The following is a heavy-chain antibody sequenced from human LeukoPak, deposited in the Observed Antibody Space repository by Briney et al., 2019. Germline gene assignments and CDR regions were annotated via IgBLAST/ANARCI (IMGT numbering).Heavy chain of an antibody. CDR3: AKVMPPGRIRFYSYYMDV. CDR1: EFLATRTN. J-gene: IGHJ6*03. V-gene: IGHV3-30*02. Sequence: TLRLSCAASEFLATRTNMTWVRQGPGKGLEWVAFIRYDGSNKYYADSVKGRFTISRDKSKNTLSLQMNGLRVEDTAVYFCAKVMPPGRIRFYSYYMDVWGKGTTVTVS. CDR2: IRYDGSNK. D-gene: IGHD2-15*01.